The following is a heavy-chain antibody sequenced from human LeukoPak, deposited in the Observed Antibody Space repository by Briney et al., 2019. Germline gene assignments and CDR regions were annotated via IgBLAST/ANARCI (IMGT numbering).Heavy chain of an antibody. CDR2: ISYNGSNK. V-gene: IGHV3-30*04. D-gene: IGHD5-18*01. CDR1: GFTFSSYA. J-gene: IGHJ4*02. Sequence: GGSLRLSCAASGFTFSSYAMHWVRQAPGKGLEWVAVISYNGSNKKYADSVKGRFTNSRDNSKNTLYLQTNSLRTEDTAVYYCAKDTAMVYAPLDYWGQGTLVTVSS. CDR3: AKDTAMVYAPLDY.